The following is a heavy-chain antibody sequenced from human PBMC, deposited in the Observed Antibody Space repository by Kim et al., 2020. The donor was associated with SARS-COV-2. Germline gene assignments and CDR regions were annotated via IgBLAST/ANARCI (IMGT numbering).Heavy chain of an antibody. CDR2: FDPEDGET. Sequence: ASVKVSCKVSGYTLTELSMHWVRQAPGKGLEWMGGFDPEDGETIYAQKFQGRVTMTEDTSTDTAYMELSSLRSEDTAVYYCATVGPLRYFDWLLWIREGPRTIPFDYWGQGTLVTVSS. J-gene: IGHJ4*02. D-gene: IGHD3-9*01. CDR3: ATVGPLRYFDWLLWIREGPRTIPFDY. V-gene: IGHV1-24*01. CDR1: GYTLTELS.